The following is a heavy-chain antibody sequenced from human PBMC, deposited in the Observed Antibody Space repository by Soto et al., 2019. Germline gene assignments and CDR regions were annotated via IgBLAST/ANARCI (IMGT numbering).Heavy chain of an antibody. D-gene: IGHD6-19*01. V-gene: IGHV3-23*01. CDR2: ISGSGGST. CDR3: AKDVVAVAGIFDN. J-gene: IGHJ4*02. Sequence: EVHLLESGGDLIQPRGSLRLSCAASGITFSSYALSWVRQALGKGPEWVSGISGSGGSTYYADSVKGRFAISRDNSKNTLYLQMNSLRAEDTAIYYCAKDVVAVAGIFDNWGQGTLVTVSS. CDR1: GITFSSYA.